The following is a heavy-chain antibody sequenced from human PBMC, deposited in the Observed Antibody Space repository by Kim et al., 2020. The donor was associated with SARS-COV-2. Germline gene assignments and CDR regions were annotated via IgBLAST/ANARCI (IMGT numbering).Heavy chain of an antibody. Sequence: GGSLRLSCAASGFTFGDFAMHWVRKVPGKGLEWVSGLSWNSGVIGYADSVKGRFTISRHNAENSLYLQMNSLRDEDTAFYYCAKDLVSSSFRAFHIWGQGTIVTVSS. CDR3: AKDLVSSSFRAFHI. V-gene: IGHV3-9*01. J-gene: IGHJ3*02. CDR1: GFTFGDFA. D-gene: IGHD6-6*01. CDR2: LSWNSGVI.